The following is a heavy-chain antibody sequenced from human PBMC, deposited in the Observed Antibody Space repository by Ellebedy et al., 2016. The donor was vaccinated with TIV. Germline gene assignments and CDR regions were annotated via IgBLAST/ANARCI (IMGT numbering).Heavy chain of an antibody. D-gene: IGHD1-1*01. CDR1: GFHFISHW. J-gene: IGHJ6*02. CDR3: VRRADDNHLGLDV. V-gene: IGHV5-51*01. CDR2: IYPHDSDT. Sequence: GESLKISCKGFGFHFISHWIGWVRQTPGGGLEWMGFIYPHDSDTRYNPSFRGQVTFSADQSTNTAYLHCTTLKASDTATFYCVRRADDNHLGLDVWGQGTTVIVSS.